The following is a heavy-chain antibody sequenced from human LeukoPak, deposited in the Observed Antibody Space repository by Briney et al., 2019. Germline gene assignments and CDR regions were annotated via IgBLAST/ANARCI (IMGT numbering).Heavy chain of an antibody. Sequence: ASVKVSCKASGGTFSSYTISWVRQAPGQGLEWMGRIIPILGIANYAQKFQGRVTITADKSTSTAYMELSSLRSEDTAVYYCARDRGSYPRDALDIWGQGTMVTVSS. V-gene: IGHV1-69*04. CDR3: ARDRGSYPRDALDI. CDR2: IIPILGIA. D-gene: IGHD1-26*01. J-gene: IGHJ3*02. CDR1: GGTFSSYT.